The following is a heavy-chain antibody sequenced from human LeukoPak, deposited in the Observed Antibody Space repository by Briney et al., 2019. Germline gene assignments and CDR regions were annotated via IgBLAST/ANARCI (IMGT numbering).Heavy chain of an antibody. CDR1: GFTFSSYA. CDR2: ISGSGGST. CDR3: EIDLTIFAVVSPSEG. V-gene: IGHV3-23*01. D-gene: IGHD3-3*01. J-gene: IGHJ4*02. Sequence: GGSLSLSCAASGFTFSSYAMSWVRQAPGKGLEWVSAISGSGGSTYYADSVKGRFTISRDNSKNTLYLQMNSLRAEDTAVYYCEIDLTIFAVVSPSEGWGQGTLVTVSS.